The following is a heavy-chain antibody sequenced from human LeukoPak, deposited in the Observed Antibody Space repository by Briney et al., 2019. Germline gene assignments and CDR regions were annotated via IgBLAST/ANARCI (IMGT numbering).Heavy chain of an antibody. V-gene: IGHV5-51*01. J-gene: IGHJ4*02. Sequence: PGESLKISCKGSGYSFTSYWIGWVRQMPGKGLEWMGIIYPGDSDTRYSPSFQGQVTISADKSISTAYLQWSSLKASDTAMYYCARLMGYCSSTSCQRGFDYWGQGTLVTVSS. CDR3: ARLMGYCSSTSCQRGFDY. D-gene: IGHD2-2*01. CDR1: GYSFTSYW. CDR2: IYPGDSDT.